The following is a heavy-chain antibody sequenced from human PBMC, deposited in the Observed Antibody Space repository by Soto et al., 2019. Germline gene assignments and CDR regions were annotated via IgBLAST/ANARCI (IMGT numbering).Heavy chain of an antibody. J-gene: IGHJ1*01. CDR2: INHSGST. CDR1: GGTFSGFY. Sequence: PSETQSHPSAVDGGTFSGFYWSWIRKPQGKGLEWIGEINHSGSTNYNPSLKSRVTISVDTSKNQFSLKLSSVTAEDTAVYFCARDLGSSWYPEYFHHWGQGTLVTVSS. D-gene: IGHD6-13*01. V-gene: IGHV4-34*01. CDR3: ARDLGSSWYPEYFHH.